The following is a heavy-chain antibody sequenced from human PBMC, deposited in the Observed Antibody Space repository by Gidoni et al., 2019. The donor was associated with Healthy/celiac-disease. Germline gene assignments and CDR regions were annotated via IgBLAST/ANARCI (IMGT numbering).Heavy chain of an antibody. J-gene: IGHJ4*02. CDR3: ARMVGYGQHIDY. Sequence: QVQLQESGPGLVKPSQTLSLTCTVSGGSISSGRYYWSWIRQPPGKGLAWMGRIYTSGSPNYSPSLKSRVTISVDTSKNQFSLKLSSVTAADTAVYYCARMVGYGQHIDYWGQGTLVTVSS. CDR1: GGSISSGRYY. V-gene: IGHV4-61*02. D-gene: IGHD5-18*01. CDR2: IYTSGSP.